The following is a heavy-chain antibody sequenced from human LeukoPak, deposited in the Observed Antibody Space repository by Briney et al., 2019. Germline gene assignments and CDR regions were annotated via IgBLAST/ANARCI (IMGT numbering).Heavy chain of an antibody. D-gene: IGHD6-19*01. CDR2: VNSDGAST. J-gene: IGHJ4*02. CDR1: GFNFRIYW. Sequence: GGSLRLSCEASGFNFRIYWMHWVRQAPGKELVWVSRVNSDGASTNYADSVKGRFTISRDNAKNRLYLQMNSLRADDTAVYYCVRDQGWYYFDYWGQGALVTVSS. V-gene: IGHV3-74*01. CDR3: VRDQGWYYFDY.